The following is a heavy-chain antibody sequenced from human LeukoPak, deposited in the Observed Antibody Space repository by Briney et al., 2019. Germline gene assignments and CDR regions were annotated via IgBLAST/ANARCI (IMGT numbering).Heavy chain of an antibody. CDR2: ISGSGGST. CDR3: AKSSRSPVITPIYF. CDR1: EFTFSNYA. V-gene: IGHV3-23*01. D-gene: IGHD4-23*01. Sequence: PGGSLRLSCAASEFTFSNYAMSRVRQAPGKGLEWVSAISGSGGSTFYADSVKGRFTISRDNSKNTLFLQMNSLRVEDTAVYYCAKSSRSPVITPIYFWGQGTLVTVSS. J-gene: IGHJ4*02.